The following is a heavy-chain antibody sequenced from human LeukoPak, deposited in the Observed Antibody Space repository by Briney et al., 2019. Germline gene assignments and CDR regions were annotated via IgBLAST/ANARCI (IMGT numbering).Heavy chain of an antibody. J-gene: IGHJ6*03. Sequence: GGPLRLSCAAAGFTFSDYYMTWIRQAPGKGLECLSYISGSGRTIYYADSVKGRFTISRDNAKNSLYLQMNSLRAEDTAVYYCASLYYYMDVWGKGTTVTVSS. CDR1: GFTFSDYY. CDR2: ISGSGRTI. CDR3: ASLYYYMDV. V-gene: IGHV3-11*04.